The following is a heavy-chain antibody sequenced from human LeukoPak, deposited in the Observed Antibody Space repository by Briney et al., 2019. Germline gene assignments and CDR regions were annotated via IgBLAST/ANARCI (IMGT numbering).Heavy chain of an antibody. CDR1: GFPFSSYA. V-gene: IGHV3-23*01. CDR2: ISRSGGST. D-gene: IGHD3-9*01. Sequence: PGGPLSLSCAASGFPFSSYAMSWVRQPPGKGLEWVSAISRSGGSTYYADSVQGRFPISRDKSKNTLYLQMDSLRAEDTAVYYCAKYLLLYFDWSKDYWGQGTLVTVSS. J-gene: IGHJ4*02. CDR3: AKYLLLYFDWSKDY.